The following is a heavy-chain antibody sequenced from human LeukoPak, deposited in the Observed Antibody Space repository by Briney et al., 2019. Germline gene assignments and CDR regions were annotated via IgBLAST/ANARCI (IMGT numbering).Heavy chain of an antibody. CDR3: ARAGSGYYYFDY. CDR2: INANSGST. D-gene: IGHD5-12*01. J-gene: IGHJ4*02. Sequence: GASVKVSYKASGYTFTGYYMHWLRQAPGQGLEWVGWINANSGSTNYAQKFQGRVTMTRDTSISTAYMELSKLRSDDTAVYYCARAGSGYYYFDYWGQGTLVTVSS. CDR1: GYTFTGYY. V-gene: IGHV1-2*02.